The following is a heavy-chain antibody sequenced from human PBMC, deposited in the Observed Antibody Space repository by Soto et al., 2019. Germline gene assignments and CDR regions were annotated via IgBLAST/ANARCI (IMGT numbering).Heavy chain of an antibody. Sequence: QVQLVESGGGVVQPGRSLRLSCAASGFTFSSYGMHWVRQAPGKGLEWVAVISYDGSNKYYADSVKGRFTISRDNSKNTLYLQMNSLRAEDTAVYYCAKGSGTLGWGQGTLVTVSS. J-gene: IGHJ4*02. CDR3: AKGSGTLG. CDR1: GFTFSSYG. V-gene: IGHV3-30*18. D-gene: IGHD2-15*01. CDR2: ISYDGSNK.